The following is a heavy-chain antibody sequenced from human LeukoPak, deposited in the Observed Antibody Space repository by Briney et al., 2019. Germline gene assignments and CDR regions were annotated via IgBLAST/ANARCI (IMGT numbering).Heavy chain of an antibody. D-gene: IGHD3-10*01. Sequence: SETLSLTCTVSGGSISSYYWSWIRQPAGKGLEWIGRIYTSGSTNYNPSLKSRVTMSVDTSKNQFSLKLSSVTAADTAVYYCAREGALLWFGESPGENYYYYYMDVWGKGTTVTISS. CDR1: GGSISSYY. J-gene: IGHJ6*03. V-gene: IGHV4-4*07. CDR2: IYTSGST. CDR3: AREGALLWFGESPGENYYYYYMDV.